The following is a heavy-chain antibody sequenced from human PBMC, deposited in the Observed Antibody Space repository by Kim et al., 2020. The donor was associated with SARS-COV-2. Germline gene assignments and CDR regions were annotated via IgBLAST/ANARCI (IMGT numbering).Heavy chain of an antibody. D-gene: IGHD2-21*02. CDR3: AGEAVLTASGNAFDV. V-gene: IGHV3-7*01. Sequence: GGSLRLSCEASAFTFSSHWMHWVRQAPGKGLEWVATIRQDGNDKYHVDSVKGRFTISRDNAKNSLYLQMDSLRVDDTAVYYCAGEAVLTASGNAFDVWGQRTLVTVSS. CDR1: AFTFSSHW. J-gene: IGHJ3*01. CDR2: IRQDGNDK.